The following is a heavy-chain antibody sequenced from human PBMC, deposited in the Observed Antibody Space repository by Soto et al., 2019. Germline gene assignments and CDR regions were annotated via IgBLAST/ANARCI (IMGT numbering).Heavy chain of an antibody. CDR2: IIPFLNIS. J-gene: IGHJ6*02. D-gene: IGHD2-21*01. CDR3: QTIVVPSRAYEYYYGADV. Sequence: QVQLVQSGAEVKQPGSSVKVSCKASGGTFSNYVLSWVRQAPGQGLEWMGRIIPFLNISSFAQKSQGRVTTTADQSTRPAYVDLCSVQLDDSAVYYCQTIVVPSRAYEYYYGADVRGPGTGVTV. V-gene: IGHV1-69*02. CDR1: GGTFSNYV.